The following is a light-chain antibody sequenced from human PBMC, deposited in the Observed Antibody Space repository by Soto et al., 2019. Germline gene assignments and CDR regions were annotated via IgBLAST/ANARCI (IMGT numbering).Light chain of an antibody. CDR1: QSVSSSY. CDR2: GAS. Sequence: EIVLTQSPGTLSLSPGERATLSCSASQSVSSSYLAWYQQKPGQAPRLLIYGASSRATGIPDRFSGSGSGTDFTLSISRLEPEDCAVYYCQQYDSLLTFGGGTKVEIK. J-gene: IGKJ4*01. CDR3: QQYDSLLT. V-gene: IGKV3-20*01.